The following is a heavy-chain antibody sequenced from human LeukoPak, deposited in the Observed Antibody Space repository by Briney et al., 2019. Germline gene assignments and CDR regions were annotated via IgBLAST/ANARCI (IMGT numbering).Heavy chain of an antibody. J-gene: IGHJ4*02. V-gene: IGHV1-2*06. CDR2: INPNSGGT. CDR1: GYALSGYY. CDR3: ARGTPRNQLLLYHFDY. D-gene: IGHD2-2*02. Sequence: ASVKVSCKASGYALSGYYMHWVRQAPGQGLEWMGRINPNSGGTNYLQTFQGRVTMTSNTSISTAYMELSRLRSDDTAVYYCARGTPRNQLLLYHFDYWGQGTLVTVSS.